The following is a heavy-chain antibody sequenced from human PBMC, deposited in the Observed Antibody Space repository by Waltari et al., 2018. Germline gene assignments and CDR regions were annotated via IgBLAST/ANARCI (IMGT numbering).Heavy chain of an antibody. V-gene: IGHV3-53*02. J-gene: IGHJ4*02. CDR2: IYSGGIT. CDR3: TRGSLDY. Sequence: EVQMVETGGGLFQPGGSLRLSCAASGFTVSNTYLTWVRQAPGKGLEWVSLIYSGGITDYADSVKGRFTISRDNSKNTLYLQMNSLRPEDTAVYYCTRGSLDYWGQGTLVTVSS. CDR1: GFTVSNTY.